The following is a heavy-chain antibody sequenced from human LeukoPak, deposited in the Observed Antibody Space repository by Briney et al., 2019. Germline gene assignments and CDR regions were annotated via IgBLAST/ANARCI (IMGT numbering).Heavy chain of an antibody. CDR3: AKLVTGPFDY. J-gene: IGHJ4*02. V-gene: IGHV3-21*01. CDR1: GFTFSTYA. D-gene: IGHD2-21*02. CDR2: ISSSSSYI. Sequence: GGSLRLSCAASGFTFSTYAMSWVRQAPGKGLEWVSSISSSSSYIYYADSVKGRFTISRDNAKNSLYLQMNSLRAEDTAVYYCAKLVTGPFDYWGQGTLVTVSS.